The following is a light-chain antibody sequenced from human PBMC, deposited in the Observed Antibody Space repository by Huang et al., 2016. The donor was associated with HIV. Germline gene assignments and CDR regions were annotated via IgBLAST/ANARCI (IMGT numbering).Light chain of an antibody. CDR1: QDVSSN. CDR3: QQYNNWPRT. Sequence: ERVMTQSPDILSVSPGETATLSCRASQDVSSNFAWDRQKPGQAPSLLIYGASTRVSGIPARFNGSGSGIAFTLTISSVQSEDFAVYYCQQYNNWPRTFGQGTKLEIK. CDR2: GAS. J-gene: IGKJ2*01. V-gene: IGKV3-15*01.